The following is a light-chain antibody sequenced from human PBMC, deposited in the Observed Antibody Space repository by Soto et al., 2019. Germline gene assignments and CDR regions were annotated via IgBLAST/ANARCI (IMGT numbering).Light chain of an antibody. V-gene: IGKV1-6*01. CDR3: QQFKTYPLT. J-gene: IGKJ4*01. Sequence: AIQMTQSPSSLSASVGDRVTISCRASQGIRSDLSWYQQKPGKAPKLLIYVASSLESGVPSRFSGSGSGTEFTLTISSLQPDDFATYYCQQFKTYPLTFGGGTKVDIK. CDR1: QGIRSD. CDR2: VAS.